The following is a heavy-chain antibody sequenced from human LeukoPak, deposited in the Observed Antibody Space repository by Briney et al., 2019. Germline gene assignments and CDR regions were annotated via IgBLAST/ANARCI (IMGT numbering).Heavy chain of an antibody. J-gene: IGHJ4*02. CDR2: INPNSGGT. D-gene: IGHD1-26*01. CDR3: ARDYRGVGATGHFDY. Sequence: GASVKVSCKASGYTFTGYYMHWVRQAPGQGLEWMGWINPNSGGTNYAQKFQGRVTMTRDTSTNTIYMELSSLRSEDTATYYCARDYRGVGATGHFDYWGQGTPVTVAS. V-gene: IGHV1-2*02. CDR1: GYTFTGYY.